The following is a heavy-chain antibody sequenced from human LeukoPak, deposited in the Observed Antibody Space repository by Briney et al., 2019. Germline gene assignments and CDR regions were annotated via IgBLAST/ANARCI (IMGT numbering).Heavy chain of an antibody. CDR1: GASISNNY. CDR3: AGEAAGRFYMDV. J-gene: IGHJ6*03. V-gene: IGHV4-59*01. CDR2: IYYSGST. D-gene: IGHD3-3*01. Sequence: SETLSLTCSVSGASISNNYWSWIRQPPGKGLEWIGYIYYSGSTDYNPSLKSRVTISIDTSRNQVSLKLTSVTAADTAVYYCAGEAAGRFYMDVWGKGTTVTVSS.